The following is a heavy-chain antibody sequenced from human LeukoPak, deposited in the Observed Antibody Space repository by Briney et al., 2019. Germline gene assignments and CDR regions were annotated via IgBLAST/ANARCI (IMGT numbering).Heavy chain of an antibody. D-gene: IGHD3-3*01. CDR3: VRGPFLSGDY. CDR2: INRDGSIT. J-gene: IGHJ4*02. Sequence: GGPLRLSCVASGFTLSDYWMHWVRQAPGKGLAWVSRINRDGSITNYADSVRGRFTISRDNARNTLDLQMNSLRAEDTALYYCVRGPFLSGDYWGLGTLVTVSS. V-gene: IGHV3-74*01. CDR1: GFTLSDYW.